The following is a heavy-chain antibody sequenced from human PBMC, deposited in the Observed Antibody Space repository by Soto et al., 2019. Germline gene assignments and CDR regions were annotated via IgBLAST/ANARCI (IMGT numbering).Heavy chain of an antibody. CDR1: GYTFTSYA. CDR3: AREYCGGDCYSFYDY. D-gene: IGHD2-21*02. V-gene: IGHV1-3*01. J-gene: IGHJ4*02. CDR2: INAGNGNT. Sequence: ASVKVSCKASGYTFTSYAMHWVRQAPGQRLEWMGWINAGNGNTKYSQKFQGRVTITRDTSASTAYMELSSLRSEDTAVYYCAREYCGGDCYSFYDYWGQGTLVTVSS.